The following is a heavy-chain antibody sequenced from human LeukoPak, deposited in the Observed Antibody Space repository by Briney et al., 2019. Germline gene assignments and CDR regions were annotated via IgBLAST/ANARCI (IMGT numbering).Heavy chain of an antibody. V-gene: IGHV4-59*01. CDR1: GGSISSYY. J-gene: IGHJ4*02. CDR2: IYYSGST. D-gene: IGHD2-15*01. CDR3: ARVGKSSAADLFDY. Sequence: SETLSLTCTVSGGSISSYYWSWIRQPPGKGLERIGYIYYSGSTNYNPSLKSRVTISVDTSKNQFSLKLSSVTAADTAVYYCARVGKSSAADLFDYWGQGTLVTVSS.